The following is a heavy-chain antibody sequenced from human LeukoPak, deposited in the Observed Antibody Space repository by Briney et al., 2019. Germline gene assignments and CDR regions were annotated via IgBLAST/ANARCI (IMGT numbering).Heavy chain of an antibody. D-gene: IGHD6-25*01. J-gene: IGHJ6*03. CDR1: GGTFRTFA. Sequence: ASVKVSCKAYGGTFRTFAISWVRQAPGQGLEWMGGIIPIFGIPDSAQKFQGRLTITADESTTTAYMELSSLRSDDTAIYYCGLSGNYYYYYMDVWGKGTTVTISS. CDR3: GLSGNYYYYYMDV. V-gene: IGHV1-69*13. CDR2: IIPIFGIP.